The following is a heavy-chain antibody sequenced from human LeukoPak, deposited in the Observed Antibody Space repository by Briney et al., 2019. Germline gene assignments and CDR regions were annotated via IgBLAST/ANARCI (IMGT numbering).Heavy chain of an antibody. J-gene: IGHJ4*02. CDR1: GFTFSNYD. CDR2: ISYDGTNK. Sequence: GGSLRLSCAASGFTFSNYDMHWVRQAPGKGLEWVAVISYDGTNKYYADSVKGRFTISRDNSKSTLYLQMNSLRAEDTAVYYCAKENDFVYWGQGTLVTISS. CDR3: AKENDFVY. D-gene: IGHD3-3*01. V-gene: IGHV3-30*18.